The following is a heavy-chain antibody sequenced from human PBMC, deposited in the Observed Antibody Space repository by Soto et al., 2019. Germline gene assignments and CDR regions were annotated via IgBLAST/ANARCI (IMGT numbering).Heavy chain of an antibody. CDR2: IYETGRT. J-gene: IGHJ4*02. CDR1: GGSLGTSNW. CDR3: ARRKLRLLEWTHGPFDS. Sequence: QVQLRETGPGLVKPSGTLSLICSVSGGSLGTSNWWSWVRQSPGKGLQWIGDIYETGRTKYNPSLQSRLTIAVDESNTQFSLKLSSVTAADTAVYYCARRKLRLLEWTHGPFDSWGQGNLVIVSS. D-gene: IGHD3-3*01. V-gene: IGHV4-4*02.